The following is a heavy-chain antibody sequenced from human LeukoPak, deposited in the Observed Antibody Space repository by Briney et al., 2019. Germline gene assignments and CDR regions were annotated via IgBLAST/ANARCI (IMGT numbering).Heavy chain of an antibody. CDR2: ISGSDGST. CDR3: AKESVAGLAECFQP. Sequence: GGSLRLSCAASGFTFSSYAMSWVRQAPGKGLEWVSAISGSDGSTYYADSVKGRFTISRDNSKNTLYLQMNNLGAEDTAVYYCAKESVAGLAECFQPWGQGTLVTVSS. CDR1: GFTFSSYA. D-gene: IGHD2-15*01. J-gene: IGHJ1*01. V-gene: IGHV3-23*01.